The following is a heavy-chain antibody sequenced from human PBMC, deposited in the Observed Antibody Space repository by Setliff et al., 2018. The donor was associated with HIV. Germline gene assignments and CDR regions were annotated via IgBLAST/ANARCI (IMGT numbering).Heavy chain of an antibody. CDR1: GYTFTGYY. CDR2: INPNSGGT. CDR3: ARGRAEGRIADPAGIRD. J-gene: IGHJ4*02. D-gene: IGHD6-13*01. Sequence: ASVKVSCKASGYTFTGYYMHWVRQAPGQGLEWMGWINPNSGGTNYAQKFQGWVTMTRDTSISTAYMELSRPRSDDTAVYYCARGRAEGRIADPAGIRDWGQGTLVTVSS. V-gene: IGHV1-2*04.